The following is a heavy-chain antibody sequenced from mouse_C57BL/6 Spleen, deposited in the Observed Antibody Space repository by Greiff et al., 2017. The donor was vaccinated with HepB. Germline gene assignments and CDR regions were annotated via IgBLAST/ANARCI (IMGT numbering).Heavy chain of an antibody. J-gene: IGHJ4*01. CDR1: GYTFTDYY. V-gene: IGHV1-76*01. Sequence: VQVVESGAELVRPGASVKLSCKASGYTFTDYYINWVKQRPGQGLEWIARIYPGSGNTYYNEKFKGKATLTAEKSSSTAYMQLSSLTSEDSAVYFCARGGAMDYWGQGTSVTVSS. CDR3: ARGGAMDY. CDR2: IYPGSGNT.